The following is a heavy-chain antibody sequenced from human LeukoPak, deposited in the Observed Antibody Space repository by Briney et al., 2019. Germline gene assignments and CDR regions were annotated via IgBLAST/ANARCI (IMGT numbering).Heavy chain of an antibody. CDR2: ISSTGSGM. CDR3: ARGVSRYISGWHFDY. Sequence: PGGSLRLSCAASGFTFSDYNMNWVRQAPGKGLEWVSYISSTGSGMHYTDSVRGRFTLSRDNAKSSLYLQMNSLRDEDTAVYYCARGVSRYISGWHFDYWGQGTLVTVSS. D-gene: IGHD6-19*01. J-gene: IGHJ4*02. V-gene: IGHV3-48*02. CDR1: GFTFSDYN.